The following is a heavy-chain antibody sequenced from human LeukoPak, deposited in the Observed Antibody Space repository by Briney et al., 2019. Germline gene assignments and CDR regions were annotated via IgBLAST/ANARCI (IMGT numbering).Heavy chain of an antibody. J-gene: IGHJ4*02. V-gene: IGHV3-43*01. D-gene: IGHD3-22*01. Sequence: PGGSLRLSCAASRFTFDDYSIHWVRQPPGKGLEWISLISWDGGATYYADSVKGRFTVSRDKSKNSLFLQMNSVITEDTAFYYCTKVARNSSWPYFDSWGQGTLVIVSS. CDR2: ISWDGGAT. CDR3: TKVARNSSWPYFDS. CDR1: RFTFDDYS.